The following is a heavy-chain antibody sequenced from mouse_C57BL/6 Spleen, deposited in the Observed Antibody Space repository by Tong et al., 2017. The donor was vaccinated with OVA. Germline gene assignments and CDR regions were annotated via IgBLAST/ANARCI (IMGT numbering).Heavy chain of an antibody. V-gene: IGHV1-80*01. CDR1: GYAFSSYW. Sequence: VQLQESGAELVKPGASVKISCKASGYAFSSYWMNWVKQRPGKGLEWIGQIYPGDGDTNYNGKFKGKATLTVDKSASTAYMELNSLTSEDSAVYYCARRVTTVVAHFDYWGQGTTLTVSS. J-gene: IGHJ2*01. CDR2: IYPGDGDT. D-gene: IGHD1-1*01. CDR3: ARRVTTVVAHFDY.